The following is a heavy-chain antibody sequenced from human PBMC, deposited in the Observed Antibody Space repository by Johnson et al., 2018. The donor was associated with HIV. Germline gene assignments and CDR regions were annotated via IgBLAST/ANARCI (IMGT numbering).Heavy chain of an antibody. V-gene: IGHV3-11*04. D-gene: IGHD6-19*01. J-gene: IGHJ3*02. CDR2: ISSSGSTI. CDR1: GFTFSDYY. Sequence: QVQLVESGGGLVKPGGSLRLSCAASGFTFSDYYMSWIRQAPGKGLEWVSYISSSGSTIYYADSVKGRLTISRDNAKNSLYLQMNSLRVEDTAVFYCARDRPSGWPDAFDIWGQGTMVTVSS. CDR3: ARDRPSGWPDAFDI.